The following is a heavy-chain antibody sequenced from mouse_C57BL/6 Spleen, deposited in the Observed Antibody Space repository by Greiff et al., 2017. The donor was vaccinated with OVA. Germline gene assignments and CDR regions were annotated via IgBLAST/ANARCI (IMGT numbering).Heavy chain of an antibody. D-gene: IGHD1-1*01. Sequence: QVQLQQSGPELVKPGASVKLSCTASGYAFSSSWMNWVQQRPGKGLEWIGRIYPGGGDTNYTGKFKGKATLTADKSSSTAYMQLSSLTSEDSAVYCCGTYYGAYWGKGTLVTVSA. J-gene: IGHJ3*01. CDR1: GYAFSSSW. V-gene: IGHV1-82*01. CDR2: IYPGGGDT. CDR3: GTYYGAY.